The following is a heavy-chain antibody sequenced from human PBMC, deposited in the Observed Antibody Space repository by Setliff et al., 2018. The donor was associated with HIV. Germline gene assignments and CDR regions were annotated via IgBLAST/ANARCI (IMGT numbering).Heavy chain of an antibody. Sequence: SVKVSCKASGGTFSSYAISWVRQAPGQGLEWMGRIIPIFGTANYAQKFQGRVTITADKSTSTAYMELSSLRSEDTAVYYCARDYPRLGYSYGPNYLDYWGQGTLVTVSS. D-gene: IGHD5-18*01. CDR3: ARDYPRLGYSYGPNYLDY. J-gene: IGHJ4*02. V-gene: IGHV1-69*06. CDR2: IIPIFGTA. CDR1: GGTFSSYA.